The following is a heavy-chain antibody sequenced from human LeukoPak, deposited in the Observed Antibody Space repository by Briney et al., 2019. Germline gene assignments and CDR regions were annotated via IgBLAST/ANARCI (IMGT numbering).Heavy chain of an antibody. CDR1: GYTFTGYY. V-gene: IGHV1-2*02. Sequence: ASVKVSCKASGYTFTGYYMHWVRQAPGQGLEWMGWINPNSGGTNYAQKFQGRVTMTRDTSISTAYMELSRLRSDDTAVYYCARDLDPYYGSGSLYYYYYMDVWGKGTTVTVSS. D-gene: IGHD3-10*01. CDR3: ARDLDPYYGSGSLYYYYYMDV. CDR2: INPNSGGT. J-gene: IGHJ6*03.